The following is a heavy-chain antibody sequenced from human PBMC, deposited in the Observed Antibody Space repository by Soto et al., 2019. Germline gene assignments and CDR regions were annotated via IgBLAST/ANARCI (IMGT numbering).Heavy chain of an antibody. V-gene: IGHV4-34*01. CDR3: ARSAYYDFWSGYYTGDY. CDR1: GGSFSGYY. CDR2: INHSGST. J-gene: IGHJ4*02. Sequence: QVQLQQWGAGLLKPSETLSLTCAVYGGSFSGYYWSWIRQPPGKGLEWIGEINHSGSTNYNPSLKGRVTISVDTSKNQFSEKLSYVTAADTAVYYCARSAYYDFWSGYYTGDYWGQGTLVTVSS. D-gene: IGHD3-3*01.